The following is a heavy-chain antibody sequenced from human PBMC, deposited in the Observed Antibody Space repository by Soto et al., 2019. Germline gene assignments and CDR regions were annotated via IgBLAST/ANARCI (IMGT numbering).Heavy chain of an antibody. CDR3: ADLLRGYSYGSLDY. Sequence: VQLLESGGGLVQPGGSLRLSCAASGFTFSSYAMSWVRQAPGKGLEWVSAISGSGGSTYYADSVKGRFTISRDNSKNTLYLQMNSLRAEVTAVYYCADLLRGYSYGSLDYWGQGTLVTVSS. CDR1: GFTFSSYA. CDR2: ISGSGGST. V-gene: IGHV3-23*01. D-gene: IGHD5-18*01. J-gene: IGHJ4*02.